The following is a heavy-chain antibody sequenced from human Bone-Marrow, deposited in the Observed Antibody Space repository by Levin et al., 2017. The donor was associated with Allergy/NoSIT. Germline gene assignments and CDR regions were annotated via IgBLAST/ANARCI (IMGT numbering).Heavy chain of an antibody. CDR3: GRFYTSGWNWVDP. V-gene: IGHV4-59*01. Sequence: PSETLSLTCTVSGDSIRTYDWSWIRQPPGKGLEWIGNVYHTGSTDFNPSLKGRVTISVDTSNNNLSLKVNSVTAADTAVYYCGRFYTSGWNWVDPWGQGNLVIVSS. CDR1: GDSIRTYD. D-gene: IGHD6-19*01. J-gene: IGHJ5*02. CDR2: VYHTGST.